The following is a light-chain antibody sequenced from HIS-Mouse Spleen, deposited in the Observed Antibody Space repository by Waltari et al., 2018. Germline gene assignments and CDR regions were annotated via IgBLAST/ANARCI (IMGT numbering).Light chain of an antibody. CDR2: GKN. CDR1: SLRSDY. J-gene: IGLJ2*01. Sequence: SSELTQDPAVSVALGQTVRITCKGESLRSDYASWYQQKPGQAPVLVIYGKNNRPSGIPDRFSGSSSGNTASLTITGAQAEDEAEYYCNSRDSSGNHVVFGGGTKLTVL. V-gene: IGLV3-19*01. CDR3: NSRDSSGNHVV.